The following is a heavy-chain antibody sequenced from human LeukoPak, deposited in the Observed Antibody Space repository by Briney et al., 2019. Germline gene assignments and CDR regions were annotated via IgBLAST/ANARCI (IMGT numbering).Heavy chain of an antibody. CDR1: GXSFSGYY. CDR2: INHSRTT. D-gene: IGHD3-16*01. V-gene: IGHV4-34*01. CDR3: ARGNESPLNWGY. J-gene: IGHJ4*02. Sequence: SETLSLTCAVYGXSFSGYYWSWIRQPPGKGLEWIGEINHSRTTNYNPSLKSRVTISVDTSKNQFSLKLSSVTAADTAVYYCARGNESPLNWGYWGQGTLVTVSS.